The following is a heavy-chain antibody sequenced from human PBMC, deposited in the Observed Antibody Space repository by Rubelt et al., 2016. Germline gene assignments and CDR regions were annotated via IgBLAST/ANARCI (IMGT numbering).Heavy chain of an antibody. D-gene: IGHD3-3*01. CDR3: AREDYDFWSGYYPPDY. CDR2: ISGSGGVT. CDR1: GFSFSRYA. V-gene: IGHV3-23*01. Sequence: CAASGFSFSRYAMSWVRQRPRKGLALVSSISGSGGVTYYADSVKGRFTISRDNAKNTLYLQMNSLRAEDTAVYYCAREDYDFWSGYYPPDYWGQGTLVTVSS. J-gene: IGHJ4*02.